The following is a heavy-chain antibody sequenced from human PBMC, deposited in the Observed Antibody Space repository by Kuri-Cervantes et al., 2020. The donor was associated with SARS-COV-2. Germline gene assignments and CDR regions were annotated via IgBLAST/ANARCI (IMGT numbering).Heavy chain of an antibody. CDR1: GFTFSSYA. V-gene: IGHV3-23*01. CDR3: AKTTMVQGVIISGWIDY. CDR2: ISGSGGST. Sequence: GESLKISCAASGFTFSSYAMSWVRQAPGKGLEWVSAISGSGGSTYYADSVKGRFTISRDNSKNTLYLQMNSLRAEDTAVYYCAKTTMVQGVIISGWIDYWGQGTLVTVS. D-gene: IGHD3-10*01. J-gene: IGHJ4*02.